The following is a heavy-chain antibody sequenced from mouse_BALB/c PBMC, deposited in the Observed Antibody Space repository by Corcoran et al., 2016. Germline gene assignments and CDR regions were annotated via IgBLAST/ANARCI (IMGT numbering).Heavy chain of an antibody. CDR1: GYTFTNYG. Sequence: QIQLVQSGPELKKPGETVKISCKASGYTFTNYGMNWVKQAPGKGLKWMGWINTYTGEPTYADDFKGRFAFSLETSASTAYLQINNLKNEDTATYFCAREVGLTVGRGAWFACWGQGTLVTVSA. CDR2: INTYTGEP. D-gene: IGHD4-1*01. J-gene: IGHJ3*01. CDR3: AREVGLTVGRGAWFAC. V-gene: IGHV9-3-1*01.